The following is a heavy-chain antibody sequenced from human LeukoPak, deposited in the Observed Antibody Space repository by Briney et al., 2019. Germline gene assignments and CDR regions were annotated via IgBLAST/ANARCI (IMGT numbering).Heavy chain of an antibody. CDR2: ISAYNGNT. CDR3: ARDPLYYDFWSGYYNPRLMFDY. V-gene: IGHV1-18*01. J-gene: IGHJ4*02. Sequence: ASVKVSCKASGYTFTSYGISWVRQAPGQGLEWMGWISAYNGNTNYAQKLQGRVTMTTDTSTSTAYMELRSLRSDDTAVYYCARDPLYYDFWSGYYNPRLMFDYWGRGTLVTVSS. CDR1: GYTFTSYG. D-gene: IGHD3-3*01.